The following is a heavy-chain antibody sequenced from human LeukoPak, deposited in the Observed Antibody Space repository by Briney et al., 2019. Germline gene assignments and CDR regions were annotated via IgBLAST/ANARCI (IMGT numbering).Heavy chain of an antibody. J-gene: IGHJ4*02. V-gene: IGHV3-74*01. Sequence: GGSLRLSCAASGFTFSSYWMHWVRQAPGKGLVWVSRINSDGSSTSYADSVKGRFTISRDNAKNTLYLQMNSLRAEDTAVYYCARGQRRDYFDYWGQGTLVTVSS. CDR1: GFTFSSYW. CDR3: ARGQRRDYFDY. CDR2: INSDGSST.